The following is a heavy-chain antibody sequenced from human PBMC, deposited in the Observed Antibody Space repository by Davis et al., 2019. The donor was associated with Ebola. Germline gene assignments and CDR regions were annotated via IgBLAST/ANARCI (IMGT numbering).Heavy chain of an antibody. CDR2: INAGNGNT. CDR1: GYTYTSYA. Sequence: ASVKVSCKASGYTYTSYAMHWVRQAPGQRLEWMGWINAGNGNTKYSQKFQGRVTITRDTSASTAYMELSSLRSEDTAVYYCARGGIAGLVVVAATGYDYWGQGTLVTVSS. J-gene: IGHJ4*02. V-gene: IGHV1-3*01. CDR3: ARGGIAGLVVVAATGYDY. D-gene: IGHD2-15*01.